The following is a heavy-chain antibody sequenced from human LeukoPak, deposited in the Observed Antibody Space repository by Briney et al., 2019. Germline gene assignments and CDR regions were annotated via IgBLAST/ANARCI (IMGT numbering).Heavy chain of an antibody. Sequence: PGGSPRLSCAASGFTFDIYAMSWVRQAPGEGLVWVSGIGGAGVTTHYADSVKGRFTISRDNSKNTLYLQMNRLRAEDTATYYCAREDPHYDILTSYYMDVWGKGTTVIVS. V-gene: IGHV3-23*01. CDR3: AREDPHYDILTSYYMDV. D-gene: IGHD3-9*01. CDR1: GFTFDIYA. J-gene: IGHJ6*03. CDR2: IGGAGVTT.